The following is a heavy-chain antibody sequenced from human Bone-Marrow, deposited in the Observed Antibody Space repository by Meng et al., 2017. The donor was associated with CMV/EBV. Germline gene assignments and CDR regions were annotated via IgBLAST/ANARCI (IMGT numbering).Heavy chain of an antibody. CDR3: ATAGLIVPALGF. J-gene: IGHJ4*02. Sequence: QVQLVQSGAEVKKPGASVKVSCKASGYTFTSYAVHWVRQAPGQRLEWMGWINAGNGSTKYSQKFQGRVTITRDTSASTAYMELSSLRSEDTAVYYCATAGLIVPALGFWGQGTLVTVSS. D-gene: IGHD2-2*01. CDR1: GYTFTSYA. CDR2: INAGNGST. V-gene: IGHV1-3*01.